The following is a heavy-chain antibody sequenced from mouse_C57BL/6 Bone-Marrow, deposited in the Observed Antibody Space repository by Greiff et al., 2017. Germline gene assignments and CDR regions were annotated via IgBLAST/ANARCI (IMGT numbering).Heavy chain of an antibody. CDR2: ISYSGST. D-gene: IGHD1-1*01. V-gene: IGHV3-1*01. J-gene: IGHJ2*01. Sequence: EVQRVESGPGMVKPSQSLSLTCTVTGYSITSGYDWHWIRHFPGNKLEWMGYISYSGSTNYNPSLKSRISITHDTSKNHFFLKLNSVTTEDTATYYCARGGLLRFVFDYWGQGTTLTVSS. CDR1: GYSITSGYD. CDR3: ARGGLLRFVFDY.